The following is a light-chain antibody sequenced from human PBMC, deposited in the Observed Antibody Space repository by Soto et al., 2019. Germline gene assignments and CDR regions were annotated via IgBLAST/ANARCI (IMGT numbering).Light chain of an antibody. CDR1: QSISSW. CDR3: QQYYSYPWT. CDR2: KAS. J-gene: IGKJ1*01. Sequence: DLPITQAPSTLSASRGDRVSIPCPASQSISSWLAWYQQKPGKAPKGLIYKASTLESGAPSRFSGSGSGTEFTLTISSLQPDDFATYYCQQYYSYPWTFGQGTKVDIK. V-gene: IGKV1-5*03.